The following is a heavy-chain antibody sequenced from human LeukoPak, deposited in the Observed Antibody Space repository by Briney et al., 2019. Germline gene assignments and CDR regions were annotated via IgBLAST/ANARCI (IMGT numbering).Heavy chain of an antibody. J-gene: IGHJ4*02. CDR1: GFILSNYA. V-gene: IGHV3-7*01. CDR2: IKQDGSEK. Sequence: PGGSLRLSCAASGFILSNYAMSWVRQAPGKGLEWVANIKQDGSEKYYVDSVKGRFTISRDNAKNSLYLQMNSLRAEDTAVYYCARNIVGATGDYWGQGTLVTVSS. CDR3: ARNIVGATGDY. D-gene: IGHD1-26*01.